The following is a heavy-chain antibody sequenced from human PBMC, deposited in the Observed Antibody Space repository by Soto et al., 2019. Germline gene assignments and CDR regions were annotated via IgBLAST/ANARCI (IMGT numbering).Heavy chain of an antibody. CDR3: AKELYGKFLEWLPNWFDP. Sequence: PGGSLRLSCAASGFTFSSYGMHWVRQAPGKGLEWVAVISYDGSNKYYADSVKGRFTISRDNSKNTLYLQMNSLRAEDTAVYYCAKELYGKFLEWLPNWFDPWGQGTLVTVS. V-gene: IGHV3-30*18. CDR1: GFTFSSYG. D-gene: IGHD3-3*01. CDR2: ISYDGSNK. J-gene: IGHJ5*02.